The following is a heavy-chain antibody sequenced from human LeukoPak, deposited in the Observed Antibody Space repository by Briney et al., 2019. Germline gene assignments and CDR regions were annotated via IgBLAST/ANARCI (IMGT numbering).Heavy chain of an antibody. CDR2: FDTEDGET. D-gene: IGHD5-24*01. V-gene: IGHV1-24*01. CDR1: GHTHTELS. Sequence: ASVKLSCKVSGHTHTELSMHCVRQDPGIALEWTGGFDTEDGETIYAQKFQGRVTMTEDTSTDTAYIELSSLRAGDTAVYYCATDRYGYDLGPFDPWGQGTLVTVSS. J-gene: IGHJ5*02. CDR3: ATDRYGYDLGPFDP.